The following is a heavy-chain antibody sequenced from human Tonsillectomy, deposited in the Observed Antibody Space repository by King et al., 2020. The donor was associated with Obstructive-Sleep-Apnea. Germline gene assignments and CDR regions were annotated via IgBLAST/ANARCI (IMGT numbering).Heavy chain of an antibody. CDR2: VRDDGTNY. CDR3: AKDLVTLSHPYYYYYALDV. V-gene: IGHV3-30*02. Sequence: VQLVESGGGVVQPGGSLRLSCAASGFTFSSYGMHWVRQAPGKGLEWVAFVRDDGTNYYYSDSVKGRFTISRDNSKNTLYLQMSSLRAEDTAVYYCAKDLVTLSHPYYYYYALDVWGQGTTVTVSS. J-gene: IGHJ6*02. CDR1: GFTFSSYG. D-gene: IGHD4-23*01.